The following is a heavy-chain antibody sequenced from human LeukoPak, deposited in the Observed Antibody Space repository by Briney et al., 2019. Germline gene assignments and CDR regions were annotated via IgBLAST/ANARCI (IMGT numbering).Heavy chain of an antibody. V-gene: IGHV1-18*01. J-gene: IGHJ3*02. CDR1: GYTFTSYG. D-gene: IGHD6-13*01. CDR2: ISAYNGNT. Sequence: GASVKVSCKASGYTFTSYGISWVRQAPGQGLEWMGWISAYNGNTNYAQKLQGRVTMTTDTSTSTAYMELRSLRSDDTAVYYCARDLFVGAAAGVVSAFDIWGQGTMVTVSS. CDR3: ARDLFVGAAAGVVSAFDI.